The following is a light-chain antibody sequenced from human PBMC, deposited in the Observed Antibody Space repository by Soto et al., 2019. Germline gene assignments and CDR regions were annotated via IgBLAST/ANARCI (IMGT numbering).Light chain of an antibody. J-gene: IGKJ5*01. CDR1: QSVSSSY. CDR2: DAS. Sequence: EIVLTQSPGTLSLSPGERATLSCRASQSVSSSYLAWYQQKPGQAPRLIIYDASNRATGIPARFSGSGSGADFTLTISSLEPEDFAVYYCQQRSNWPPTLGQGTRLEIK. V-gene: IGKV3D-20*02. CDR3: QQRSNWPPT.